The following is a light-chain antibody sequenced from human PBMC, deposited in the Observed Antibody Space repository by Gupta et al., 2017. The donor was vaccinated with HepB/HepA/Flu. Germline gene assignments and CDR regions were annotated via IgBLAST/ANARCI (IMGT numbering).Light chain of an antibody. CDR2: GKN. CDR1: SLRSYY. J-gene: IGLJ2*01. Sequence: SSELTQDPAVSVALGQTVRITCQGDSLRSYYASWYQQKPGQAPVLVIYGKNNRPSGIPDRFSCSSSGNTASFTITGAQAEDEADYDCNSRDSSGNHLVVFGGGTKLTVL. CDR3: NSRDSSGNHLVV. V-gene: IGLV3-19*01.